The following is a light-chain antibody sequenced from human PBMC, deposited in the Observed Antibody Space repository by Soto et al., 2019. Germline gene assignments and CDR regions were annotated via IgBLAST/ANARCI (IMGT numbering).Light chain of an antibody. J-gene: IGKJ1*01. CDR1: QGISSY. V-gene: IGKV1-8*01. CDR3: QQSYSTPQT. Sequence: AIRTTQSPSSFSESTGDRVTITCRASQGISSYLAWYQQKPGKAPKLLIYAASSLQSGVPSRSSGSGSGTDFTLTISSLQPEDFATYYCQQSYSTPQTFGQGTKWIS. CDR2: AAS.